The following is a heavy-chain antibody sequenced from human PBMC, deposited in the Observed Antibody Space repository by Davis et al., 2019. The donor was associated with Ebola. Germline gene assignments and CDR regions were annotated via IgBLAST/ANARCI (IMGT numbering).Heavy chain of an antibody. CDR2: MSYDGITK. CDR3: ATCVGGACYSGGYAFDI. J-gene: IGHJ3*02. CDR1: GFTFGSYS. V-gene: IGHV3-30-3*01. D-gene: IGHD2-21*02. Sequence: GESLKISCVASGFTFGSYSMQWVRQAPGKGLEWVTVMSYDGITKHYADSVRGRFTISRENSKNTVYLQMNNLGPDDTAVYYCATCVGGACYSGGYAFDIWGQGTVVTVSS.